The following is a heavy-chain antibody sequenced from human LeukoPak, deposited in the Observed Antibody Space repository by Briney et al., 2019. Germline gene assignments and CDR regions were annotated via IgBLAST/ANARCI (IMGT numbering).Heavy chain of an antibody. J-gene: IGHJ4*02. D-gene: IGHD3-16*02. CDR1: GGSISSYY. CDR3: ARDRREYYDYVWGSYRVHYFDY. CDR2: IYTSGST. V-gene: IGHV4-4*07. Sequence: SETLSLTCTVSGGSISSYYWSWIRQPAGKGLEWIGRIYTSGSTNYNPSLKSRVTMSVDTSKNQFSLKLSSVTAADTAVYYCARDRREYYDYVWGSYRVHYFDYWGQGTLVTVSS.